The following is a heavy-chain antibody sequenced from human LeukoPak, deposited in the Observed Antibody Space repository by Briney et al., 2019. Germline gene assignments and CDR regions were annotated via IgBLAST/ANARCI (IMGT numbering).Heavy chain of an antibody. D-gene: IGHD2-15*01. CDR3: ARWSLNIVVVVAATVRNAFDI. V-gene: IGHV4-39*01. CDR2: IYYSGST. CDR1: GGSISSSSYY. J-gene: IGHJ3*02. Sequence: SETLSLTCTVSGGSISSSSYYWGWIRQPPGKGLEWIGSIYYSGSTYYNPSLKSRGTISVDTSKNQFSLKLSSVTAADTAVYYCARWSLNIVVVVAATVRNAFDIWGQGTMVTVSS.